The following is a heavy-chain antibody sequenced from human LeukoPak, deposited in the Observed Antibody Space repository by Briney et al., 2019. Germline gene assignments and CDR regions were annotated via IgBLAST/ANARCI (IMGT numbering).Heavy chain of an antibody. D-gene: IGHD6-6*01. CDR2: MSSSGDII. CDR1: GFPFSSYE. CDR3: ARDDGGRHTSSLDY. J-gene: IGHJ4*02. Sequence: AGGSLRLSCAASGFPFSSYEMHWVRQAPGKGLEWVSYMSSSGDIIYYADSVEGRFAISRDNANNSLYLQMDSLRAEDTATYYCARDDGGRHTSSLDYWGQGTLVAVSS. V-gene: IGHV3-48*03.